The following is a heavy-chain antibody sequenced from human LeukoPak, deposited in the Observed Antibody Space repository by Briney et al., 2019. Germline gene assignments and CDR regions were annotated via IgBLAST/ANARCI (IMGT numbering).Heavy chain of an antibody. CDR2: ISSSSTTI. V-gene: IGHV3-48*04. Sequence: GGSLRLSCAASGFTFSSYSMNWVRQAPGKGLELVSYISSSSTTIYYADSVKGRFTISRDNAKNSLYLQMNSLRAEATAVYYCASELFAFDFWGQGTLATVSS. J-gene: IGHJ4*02. CDR1: GFTFSSYS. CDR3: ASELFAFDF. D-gene: IGHD3-10*01.